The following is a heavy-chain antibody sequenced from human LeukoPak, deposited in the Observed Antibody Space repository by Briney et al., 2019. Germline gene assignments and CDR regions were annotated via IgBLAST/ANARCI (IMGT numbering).Heavy chain of an antibody. CDR1: GFTFSSYS. CDR3: ASIRYCSSTSCGVYGMDV. Sequence: PGGSLRLSCAASGFTFSSYSMNWVRQAPGKGLEWVSSISSRSSYIYYADSVKGRFTISRDNAKNSLYLQMNSLRAEDTVLYYGASIRYCSSTSCGVYGMDVWGQGTTVTVSS. V-gene: IGHV3-21*01. J-gene: IGHJ6*02. CDR2: ISSRSSYI. D-gene: IGHD2-2*01.